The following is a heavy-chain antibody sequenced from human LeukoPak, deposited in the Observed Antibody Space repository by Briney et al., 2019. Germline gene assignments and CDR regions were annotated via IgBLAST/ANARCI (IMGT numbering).Heavy chain of an antibody. CDR2: ISYDGSNK. CDR1: GFTFSSYG. CDR3: ARGEMATSTGIDY. Sequence: PGGSLRLSCAASGFTFSSYGMHWVRQAPGKGLEWVAVISYDGSNKYYADSVKGRFTISRDNSKNTLYLQMNSLRAEDTAVYYCARGEMATSTGIDYWGQGTLVTASS. D-gene: IGHD5-24*01. J-gene: IGHJ4*02. V-gene: IGHV3-30*03.